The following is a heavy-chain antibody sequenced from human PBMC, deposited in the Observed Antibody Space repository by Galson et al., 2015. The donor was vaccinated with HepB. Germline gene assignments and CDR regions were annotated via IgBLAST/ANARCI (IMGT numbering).Heavy chain of an antibody. CDR2: IDPSDSYT. CDR3: ARHREPAYYYGSGRDYSFDY. D-gene: IGHD3-10*01. CDR1: GYSFTSYW. J-gene: IGHJ4*02. Sequence: QSGAEVKKPGESLRISCKGSGYSFTSYWISWVRQMPGKGLEWMGRIDPSDSYTNYSPSFQGHVTISADKSISTAYLQWSSLKASDTAMYYCARHREPAYYYGSGRDYSFDYWGQGTLVTVSS. V-gene: IGHV5-10-1*01.